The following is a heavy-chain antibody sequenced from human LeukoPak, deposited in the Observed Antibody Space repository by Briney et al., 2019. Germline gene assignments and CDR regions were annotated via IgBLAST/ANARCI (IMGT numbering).Heavy chain of an antibody. CDR3: ATKQWLAPPPDS. Sequence: GGSLRLSCAASGFPFSKYWMLWVRHAPGKGLESVSRINTDGNVTTYADSVKGRFTVSRDNADNTMFLQMNSVRDEDTAVYYCATKQWLAPPPDSWGQGTPVTVSS. J-gene: IGHJ4*02. V-gene: IGHV3-74*01. CDR2: INTDGNVT. CDR1: GFPFSKYW. D-gene: IGHD6-19*01.